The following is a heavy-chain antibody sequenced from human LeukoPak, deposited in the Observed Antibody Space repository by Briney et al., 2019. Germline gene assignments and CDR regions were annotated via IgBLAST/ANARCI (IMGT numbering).Heavy chain of an antibody. CDR2: ISAYNGNT. CDR1: GYTLTELS. D-gene: IGHD6-13*01. CDR3: ARGYSSSWPLDY. J-gene: IGHJ4*02. Sequence: ASVKVSCKVSGYTLTELSMHWVRQAPGQGLEWMGWISAYNGNTNYAQKLQGRVTMTTDTSTSTAYMELRSLRSDDTAVYYCARGYSSSWPLDYWGQGTLVTVSS. V-gene: IGHV1-18*01.